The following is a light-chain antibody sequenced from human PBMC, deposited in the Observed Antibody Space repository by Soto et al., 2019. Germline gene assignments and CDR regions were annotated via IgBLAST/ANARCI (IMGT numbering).Light chain of an antibody. CDR2: EGS. V-gene: IGLV2-23*01. J-gene: IGLJ1*01. CDR1: SSDVGSYNL. CDR3: CSYAGSSSYV. Sequence: QSGLTQPASVSGSPGQSITISCTGTSSDVGSYNLVSWYQQHPGKAPKLMIYEGSKRPSGVSNRFSGSKSGNTASLTISGLQAEDEADYYCCSYAGSSSYVFGNGTKVAV.